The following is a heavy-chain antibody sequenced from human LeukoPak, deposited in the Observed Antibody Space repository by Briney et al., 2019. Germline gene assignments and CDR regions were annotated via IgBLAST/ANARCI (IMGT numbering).Heavy chain of an antibody. J-gene: IGHJ6*03. Sequence: SETLSLTCTVSGGSISSYYWSWIRQPPGKGLEWIGYIYYSGSTNYNPSLKSRVTISVDTSKNQFSLKLSSVTAADTAVYYCARVQYPKYYYYYYYMDVWGKGTTVTVSS. CDR2: IYYSGST. CDR3: ARVQYPKYYYYYYYMDV. D-gene: IGHD4-11*01. CDR1: GGSISSYY. V-gene: IGHV4-59*12.